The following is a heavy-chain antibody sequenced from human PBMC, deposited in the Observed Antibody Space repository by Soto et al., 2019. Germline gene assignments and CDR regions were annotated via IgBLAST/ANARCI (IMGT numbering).Heavy chain of an antibody. V-gene: IGHV3-11*01. D-gene: IGHD3-3*01. CDR3: AREGITIFGVVINVDYYYMDV. CDR2: ISSSGSTI. CDR1: GFTFSDYY. Sequence: PGGSLRLSCAASGFTFSDYYMSWIRLAPGKGLEWVSYISSSGSTIYYADSVKGRFTISRDNAKNSLYLQMNSLRAEDTAVYYCAREGITIFGVVINVDYYYMDVWGKGTTVTVSS. J-gene: IGHJ6*03.